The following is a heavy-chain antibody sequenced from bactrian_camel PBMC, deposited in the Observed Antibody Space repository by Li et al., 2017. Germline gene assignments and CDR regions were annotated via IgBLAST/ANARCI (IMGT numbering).Heavy chain of an antibody. D-gene: IGHD2*01. CDR1: GYTHASLS. Sequence: HVQLVESGGGSVQAGGSLRLSCAASGYTHASLSMGWFRQAPGKEREGVAAIDSDGNTAYADSVKGRFTISKDNAKNILYLQMNSLKLEDTAMYYCAVDRTPRSGSYCSSFYGLDFWGKGTQVTVS. J-gene: IGHJ7*01. V-gene: IGHV3S55*01. CDR2: IDSDGNT.